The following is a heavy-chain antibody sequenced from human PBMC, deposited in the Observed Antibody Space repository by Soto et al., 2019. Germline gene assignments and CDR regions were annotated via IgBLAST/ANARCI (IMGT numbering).Heavy chain of an antibody. CDR1: GFRFSSYG. D-gene: IGHD3-16*01. V-gene: IGHV3-21*05. J-gene: IGHJ6*03. Sequence: PGGSLRLSCEASGFRFSSYGMNWVRLVPGKGLEWVSYISSSSSHIDYADSVKGRFTVSRDNAKNSLYLQMNSLRAEDTAVYYCAKLTSSDYYYYMDVWGKGTTVTVSS. CDR2: ISSSSSHI. CDR3: AKLTSSDYYYYMDV.